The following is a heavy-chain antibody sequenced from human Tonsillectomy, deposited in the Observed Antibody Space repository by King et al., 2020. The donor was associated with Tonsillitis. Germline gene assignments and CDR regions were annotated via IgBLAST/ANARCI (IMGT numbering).Heavy chain of an antibody. CDR3: ARGSGFDIEYFHY. J-gene: IGHJ1*01. CDR1: GGSFSGYY. V-gene: IGHV4-34*01. CDR2: INHSGIT. Sequence: QVQLQQWGAGLLKPSETLSLTCAVYGGSFSGYYWSWFRQPPGKGLQWIGEINHSGITNYNPSLKSRVTISVDTSKNQFSLKLTSVPAADTAVFYCARGSGFDIEYFHYWGQGNLVTVSS. D-gene: IGHD3-22*01.